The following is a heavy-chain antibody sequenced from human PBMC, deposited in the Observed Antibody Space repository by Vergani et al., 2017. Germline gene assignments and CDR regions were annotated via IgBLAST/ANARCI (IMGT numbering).Heavy chain of an antibody. Sequence: QVQLQESGPGLVKPSQTLSLTCTVSGGSISSGSYYWSWIRQPAGKGLEWIGRIYTSGRTNYNPSLKSRVTISVDTSKNQFSLKLSSVTAADTAVYYCARGLPEYSSSWRLGGLFDYWGQGTLVTVSS. CDR3: ARGLPEYSSSWRLGGLFDY. CDR2: IYTSGRT. CDR1: GGSISSGSYY. J-gene: IGHJ4*02. D-gene: IGHD6-6*01. V-gene: IGHV4-61*02.